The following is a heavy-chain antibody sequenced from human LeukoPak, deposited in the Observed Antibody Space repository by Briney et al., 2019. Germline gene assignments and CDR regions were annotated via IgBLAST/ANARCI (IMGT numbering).Heavy chain of an antibody. D-gene: IGHD3-16*02. CDR3: ARPRMITFGGVIDHFDY. V-gene: IGHV1-18*01. CDR2: ISAYNGNT. J-gene: IGHJ4*02. Sequence: ASVRVSCKASGYTFTSYGISWVRQAPGQGLEWMGWISAYNGNTNHAQKLQGRVTMTTDTSTSTAYMELRSLRSDDTAVYYCARPRMITFGGVIDHFDYWGQGTLVTVSS. CDR1: GYTFTSYG.